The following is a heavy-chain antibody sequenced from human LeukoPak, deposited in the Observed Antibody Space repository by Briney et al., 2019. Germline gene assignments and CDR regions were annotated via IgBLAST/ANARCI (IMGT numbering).Heavy chain of an antibody. J-gene: IGHJ5*02. CDR2: ISGSGGRT. D-gene: IGHD2-15*01. Sequence: GGSLRLSCAASGFTFSGYAMSWVRQAPGKGLEWVSSISGSGGRTYYADSVNGRFTISRDNSKNTLYLQINSLRAEDTAVYYCAKDRGSDCSGGRCRFDPWGQGTLVTASS. CDR3: AKDRGSDCSGGRCRFDP. CDR1: GFTFSGYA. V-gene: IGHV3-23*01.